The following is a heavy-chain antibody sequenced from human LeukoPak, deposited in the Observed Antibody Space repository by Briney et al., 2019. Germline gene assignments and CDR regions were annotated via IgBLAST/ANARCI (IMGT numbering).Heavy chain of an antibody. CDR3: ARDQTRRLRFSDY. V-gene: IGHV1-2*06. D-gene: IGHD3-3*01. CDR1: GYTFTDYY. J-gene: IGHJ4*02. CDR2: INPNRGGT. Sequence: ASVKVSCKASGYTFTDYYIHWVRQAPGQGLEWMGRINPNRGGTNYAQKFQGRVTMTRDTSISTAYMELSRLSSDDTAVYYCARDQTRRLRFSDYWGQGTLVTVSS.